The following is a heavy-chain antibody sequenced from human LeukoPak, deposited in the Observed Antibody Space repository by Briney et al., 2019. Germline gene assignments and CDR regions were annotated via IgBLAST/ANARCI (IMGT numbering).Heavy chain of an antibody. CDR2: IIPIFGTA. CDR1: GGTFSSYA. D-gene: IGHD4-11*01. Sequence: GASVKVSCKASGGTFSSYAISWVRQAPGQGLEWMGGIIPIFGTANYAQKFQGRVTITADESTSTAYMELSSLRSEDTAVYYCARAPRYSNYDAYYYYGVDVWGQGTTVTVSS. V-gene: IGHV1-69*01. CDR3: ARAPRYSNYDAYYYYGVDV. J-gene: IGHJ6*02.